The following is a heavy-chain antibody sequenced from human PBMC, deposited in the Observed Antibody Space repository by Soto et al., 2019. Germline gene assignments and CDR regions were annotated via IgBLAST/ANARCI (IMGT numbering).Heavy chain of an antibody. CDR3: ARDTDTAMVNDYYGMDV. J-gene: IGHJ6*02. CDR2: IIPIFGTA. V-gene: IGHV1-69*01. D-gene: IGHD5-18*01. CDR1: GGTFSSYA. Sequence: QVQLVQSGAEVKKPGSSVKVSCKASGGTFSSYAISWVRQAPGQGLEWMGGIIPIFGTANYAQKFQGRVTITADESTSTAYMELSSLSSEDTAVYYCARDTDTAMVNDYYGMDVWGQGTTVTVSS.